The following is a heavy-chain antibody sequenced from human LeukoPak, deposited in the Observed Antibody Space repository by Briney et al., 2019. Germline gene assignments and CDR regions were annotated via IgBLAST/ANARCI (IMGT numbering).Heavy chain of an antibody. Sequence: ASVKVSCKASGYTFTSYGISWVRQAPGQGLEWMGWISAYNGNTNYAQKPQGRVTMTTDTSTSTAYMELRSLRSDDTAVYYCARGVKYDSGSYLPFDPWGQGTLVTVSS. J-gene: IGHJ5*02. CDR3: ARGVKYDSGSYLPFDP. CDR1: GYTFTSYG. D-gene: IGHD1-26*01. CDR2: ISAYNGNT. V-gene: IGHV1-18*01.